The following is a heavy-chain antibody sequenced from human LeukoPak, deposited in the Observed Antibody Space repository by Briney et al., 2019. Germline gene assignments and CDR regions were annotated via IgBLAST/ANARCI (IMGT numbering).Heavy chain of an antibody. D-gene: IGHD4-23*01. CDR2: IKSKTDGGTT. CDR1: GFTFSNAW. V-gene: IGHV3-15*01. Sequence: GGSLRLSCAASGFTFSNAWMSWVRQAPGKGLEWVGRIKSKTDGGTTDYAAPVKGRFTISRDDSKNTLYLQMNSLRAEDTAVYYCAIGPGGVFHYWGQGTLVIVSS. J-gene: IGHJ4*02. CDR3: AIGPGGVFHY.